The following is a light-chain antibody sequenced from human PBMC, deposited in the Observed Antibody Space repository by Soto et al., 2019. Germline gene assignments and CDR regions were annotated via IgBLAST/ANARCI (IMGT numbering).Light chain of an antibody. J-gene: IGLJ1*01. CDR3: QSYDSSLGLYV. CDR1: SSNIGAGYD. CDR2: DNT. Sequence: QLVLTQPPSVSGAPGQRITISCTGSSSNIGAGYDVHWYQQLPGAAPKLLIYDNTNRPSGVPDRFSGSKSGTSVSLAITGLQAEDEADYYCQSYDSSLGLYVFGTGTKLTVL. V-gene: IGLV1-40*01.